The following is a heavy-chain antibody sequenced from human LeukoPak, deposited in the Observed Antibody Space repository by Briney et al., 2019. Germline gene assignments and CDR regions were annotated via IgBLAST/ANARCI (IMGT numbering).Heavy chain of an antibody. Sequence: GASVKVSCKASGYTFTSYYMHWVRQAPGHGLEWMGIINPSGGSTSYAQKFQGRVTMTRDTSTSTVYMELSSLRSEDTAVYYCAVPYYYDSSGYYPDAFDIWGQGTMVTVSS. J-gene: IGHJ3*02. CDR3: AVPYYYDSSGYYPDAFDI. CDR1: GYTFTSYY. CDR2: INPSGGST. D-gene: IGHD3-22*01. V-gene: IGHV1-46*01.